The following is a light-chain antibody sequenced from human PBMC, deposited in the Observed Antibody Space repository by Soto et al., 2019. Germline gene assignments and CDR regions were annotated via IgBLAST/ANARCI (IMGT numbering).Light chain of an antibody. CDR2: EVT. J-gene: IGLJ1*01. CDR3: FSFTTTSTHV. V-gene: IGLV2-14*01. Sequence: QSVLTQPASVSGSPGQSITISCTGTRSDVGRYNYVSWYQQHPGKAPKLLIYEVTYRPSGVSTRFSASKSGSTASLTISGIQVEDEAEYFCFSFTTTSTHVFGTGTKVTVL. CDR1: RSDVGRYNY.